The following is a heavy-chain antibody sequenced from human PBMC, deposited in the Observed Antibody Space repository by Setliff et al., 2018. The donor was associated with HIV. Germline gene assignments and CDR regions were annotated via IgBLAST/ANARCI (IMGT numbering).Heavy chain of an antibody. Sequence: GGSLRLSCETSGFIFTNAWMSWVRQSPRKGLEWLARIKSKSDGGTTSYAAPVKDRFTISRDDSRNTLYLQMNSMKSDDTATYYCTTDACSSSSCYNSDFDYWGQGTLVTVSS. CDR3: TTDACSSSSCYNSDFDY. J-gene: IGHJ4*02. V-gene: IGHV3-15*05. D-gene: IGHD2-2*01. CDR1: GFIFTNAW. CDR2: IKSKSDGGTT.